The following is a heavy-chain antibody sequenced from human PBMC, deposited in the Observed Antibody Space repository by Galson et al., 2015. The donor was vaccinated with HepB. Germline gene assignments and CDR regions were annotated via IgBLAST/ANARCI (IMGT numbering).Heavy chain of an antibody. CDR2: ISSSSSYI. V-gene: IGHV3-21*01. CDR1: GFTFSSYS. D-gene: IGHD3-3*01. CDR3: ARARTDYDFWSGYYSVDAFDI. Sequence: SLRLSCAASGFTFSSYSMNWVRQAPGKGLEWISSISSSSSYIYYADSVKGRFTISRNNAKNSLYLQMNSLRAEDTAVYYCARARTDYDFWSGYYSVDAFDIWGQGTMVTVSS. J-gene: IGHJ3*02.